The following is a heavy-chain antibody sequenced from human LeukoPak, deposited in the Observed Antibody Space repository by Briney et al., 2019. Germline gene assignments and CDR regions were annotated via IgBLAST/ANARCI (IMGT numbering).Heavy chain of an antibody. J-gene: IGHJ4*02. CDR2: ISYDGSNK. CDR3: AKDRGIISDY. D-gene: IGHD3-10*01. CDR1: GFTFSSYG. V-gene: IGHV3-30*18. Sequence: GGSLRLSCAASGFTFSSYGMHWVRQAPGKGLEWVAVISYDGSNKYYADSVKGRFTISRDNSKNTLYLQMNSLRVEDTAVYYCAKDRGIISDYWGQGTLVTVSS.